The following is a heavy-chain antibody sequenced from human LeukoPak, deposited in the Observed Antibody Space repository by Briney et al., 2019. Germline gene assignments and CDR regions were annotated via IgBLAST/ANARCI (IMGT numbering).Heavy chain of an antibody. CDR1: GYTFTGYY. J-gene: IGHJ6*02. D-gene: IGHD2-2*01. CDR2: INPNSGGT. CDR3: ARYREPAAMPDCYYGMDV. V-gene: IGHV1-2*02. Sequence: ASVKVSCKASGYTFTGYYMHWVRQAPGQGLEWMGWINPNSGGTNYAQKFQGRVTMTRDTSISTAYMELSRLRSDDTAVYYCARYREPAAMPDCYYGMDVWGQGTTVTVSS.